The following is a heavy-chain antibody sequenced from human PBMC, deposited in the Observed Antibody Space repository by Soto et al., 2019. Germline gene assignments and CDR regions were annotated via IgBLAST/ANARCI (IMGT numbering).Heavy chain of an antibody. CDR2: ISAYNGNT. Sequence: ASVKVSCKASGYTFTSYGISWVRQAPGQGLEWMGWISAYNGNTNYAQKLQGRVTMTTDTSTSTAYMELRSLRSDDTAVYYCAKGGSGLWFGELTYNWFDPWGQGTLVTVS. D-gene: IGHD3-10*01. J-gene: IGHJ5*02. V-gene: IGHV1-18*01. CDR3: AKGGSGLWFGELTYNWFDP. CDR1: GYTFTSYG.